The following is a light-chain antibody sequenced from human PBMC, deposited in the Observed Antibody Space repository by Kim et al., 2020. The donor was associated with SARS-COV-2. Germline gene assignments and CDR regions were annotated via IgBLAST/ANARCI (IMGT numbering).Light chain of an antibody. CDR2: GAS. V-gene: IGKV1-16*02. J-gene: IGKJ5*01. CDR3: QQYKSYPIT. Sequence: ASVGDRVTISCRASEDINNHLAWFQQKPGEAPKSLIYGASTLRSGVPSKFTGSGSGTDFTLTIISLQPEDFATYFCQQYKSYPITFGQGTRLEIK. CDR1: EDINNH.